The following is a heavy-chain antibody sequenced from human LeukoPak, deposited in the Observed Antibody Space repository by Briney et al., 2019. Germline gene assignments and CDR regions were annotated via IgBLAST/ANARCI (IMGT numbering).Heavy chain of an antibody. CDR3: ARGVRIFGVHPINQHFDY. J-gene: IGHJ4*02. V-gene: IGHV1-18*01. Sequence: ASVKVSCKASGYTFTSYVISWVRQAPGQGLEWMGWISAYNGNTNYAQKLQGRVTMTTDTSTSTAYMELRSLRSDDTAVYYCARGVRIFGVHPINQHFDYWGQGTLVTVSS. CDR2: ISAYNGNT. CDR1: GYTFTSYV. D-gene: IGHD3-3*01.